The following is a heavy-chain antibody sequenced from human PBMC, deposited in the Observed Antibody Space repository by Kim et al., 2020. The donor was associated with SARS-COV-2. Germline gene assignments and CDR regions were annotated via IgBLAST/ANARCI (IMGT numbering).Heavy chain of an antibody. D-gene: IGHD3-10*01. V-gene: IGHV5-51*01. CDR1: GYSFTSYW. Sequence: GESLKISCKGSGYSFTSYWIGWVRQMPGKGLEWMGIIYPGDSDTRYSPSFQGQVTISADKSISTAYLQWSSLKASDTAMYYCARLEYYYGSGHYYGMDVWGQGTTVTVSS. CDR2: IYPGDSDT. CDR3: ARLEYYYGSGHYYGMDV. J-gene: IGHJ6*02.